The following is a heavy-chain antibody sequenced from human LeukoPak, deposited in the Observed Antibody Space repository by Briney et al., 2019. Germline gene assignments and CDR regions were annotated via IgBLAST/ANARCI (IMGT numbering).Heavy chain of an antibody. D-gene: IGHD1-26*01. V-gene: IGHV1-69*04. Sequence: SVKVSCKASGYTFTGYYMHWVRQAPGQGLEWMGRIIPILGIANCAQKFQGRVTITAHQSTSTAYIYLSCPRSTHTAVYYCARDYSRSPTGVSIFDNSGQRTLFSVSS. CDR1: GYTFTGYY. J-gene: IGHJ4*02. CDR2: IIPILGIA. CDR3: ARDYSRSPTGVSIFDN.